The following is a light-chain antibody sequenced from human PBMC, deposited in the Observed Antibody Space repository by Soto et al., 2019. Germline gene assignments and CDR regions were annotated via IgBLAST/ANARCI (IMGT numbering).Light chain of an antibody. Sequence: DIQMTQSPSTLSASVGDRVTITCRASQNINKWLAWYQQKPGIAPKLLIYRASTLERGVPSRFSGSGSRTDFTLTISSLQPDDSATYFCQQYASYYSSTFGQGTKVEIK. J-gene: IGKJ1*01. V-gene: IGKV1-5*03. CDR2: RAS. CDR3: QQYASYYSST. CDR1: QNINKW.